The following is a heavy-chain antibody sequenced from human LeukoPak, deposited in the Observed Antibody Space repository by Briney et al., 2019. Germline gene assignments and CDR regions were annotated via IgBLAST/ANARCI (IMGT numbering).Heavy chain of an antibody. V-gene: IGHV4-38-2*02. D-gene: IGHD6-13*01. CDR2: IYHSGST. CDR1: GYSISSGYY. CDR3: ARDPQAAAGLFDY. Sequence: SETLSLTCTVSGYSISSGYYWGWIRPPPGKGLEWIGSIYHSGSTYYNPSLKSRVTISVDTSKNQFSLKLSSVTAADTAVYYCARDPQAAAGLFDYWGQGTLVTVSS. J-gene: IGHJ4*02.